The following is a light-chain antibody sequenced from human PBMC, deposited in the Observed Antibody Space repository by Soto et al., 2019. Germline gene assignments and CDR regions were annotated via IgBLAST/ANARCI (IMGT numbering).Light chain of an antibody. V-gene: IGKV3-20*01. CDR1: QIISSNY. CDR2: GAS. J-gene: IGKJ2*01. CDR3: QHYGNSLYT. Sequence: EIVLTQSPGTLSLSPGEGVTLSCRASQIISSNYLAWYQQKPGQAPRLLIYGASSRATGRATGIPDRFSGSGSGTDFTLTISRLEPEDFAVYYCQHYGNSLYTFGQGTRLDIK.